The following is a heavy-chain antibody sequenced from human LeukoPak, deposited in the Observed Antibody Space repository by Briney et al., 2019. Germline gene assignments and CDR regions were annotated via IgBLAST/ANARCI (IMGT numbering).Heavy chain of an antibody. CDR3: ARAYFFYYMDV. J-gene: IGHJ6*03. Sequence: GGSLRLSCAASGFTFSSHNMNWVRQAPGKGLEWVSSISSSSTYIYYADSVKGRFTISRDNAKNSLYLQMNSLRAEDTAMYYCARAYFFYYMDVWGKGTTVTVSS. CDR2: ISSSSTYI. V-gene: IGHV3-21*01. D-gene: IGHD3-3*01. CDR1: GFTFSSHN.